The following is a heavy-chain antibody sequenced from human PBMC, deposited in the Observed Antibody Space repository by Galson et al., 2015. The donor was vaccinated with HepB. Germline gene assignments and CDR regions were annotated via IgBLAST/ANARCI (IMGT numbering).Heavy chain of an antibody. CDR3: ARNRGYETFDY. CDR2: IKEDGSIK. J-gene: IGHJ4*02. D-gene: IGHD5-12*01. Sequence: LRLSCAASGFMFSGHWMNWVRQAPGKGLEWVANIKEDGSIKYYVDSVTGRFTISRDNARNLLYLQMNGLRAEDTAVYFCARNRGYETFDYWGQGAQVTVSS. V-gene: IGHV3-7*03. CDR1: GFMFSGHW.